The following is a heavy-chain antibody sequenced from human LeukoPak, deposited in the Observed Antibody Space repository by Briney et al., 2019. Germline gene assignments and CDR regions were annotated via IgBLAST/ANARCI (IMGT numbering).Heavy chain of an antibody. CDR1: GYTFTSYG. V-gene: IGHV1-2*06. Sequence: GASVKVSCKASGYTFTSYGISWVRQAPGQGLEWMGRINPNSGGTNYAQKFQGRVTMTRDTSISTAYMELSRLRSDDTAVYYCARGSTIFGVVTQRLFDYWGQGTLVTVSS. CDR3: ARGSTIFGVVTQRLFDY. D-gene: IGHD3-3*01. CDR2: INPNSGGT. J-gene: IGHJ4*02.